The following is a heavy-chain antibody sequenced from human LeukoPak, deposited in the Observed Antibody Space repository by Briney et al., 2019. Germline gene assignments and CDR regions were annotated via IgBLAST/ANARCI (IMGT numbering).Heavy chain of an antibody. Sequence: GGSLRLSCAASGFTFSSYSMNWVCQAPGKGLEWVSSISSSSSYIYYADSVKGRFTISRDNAKNSLYLQMNSLRAEDTAVYYCARVSHGALDYWGQGTLVTVSS. V-gene: IGHV3-21*01. D-gene: IGHD3-10*01. CDR1: GFTFSSYS. J-gene: IGHJ4*02. CDR2: ISSSSSYI. CDR3: ARVSHGALDY.